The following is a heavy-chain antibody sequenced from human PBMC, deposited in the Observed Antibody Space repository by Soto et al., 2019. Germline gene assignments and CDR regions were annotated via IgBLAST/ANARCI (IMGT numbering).Heavy chain of an antibody. V-gene: IGHV1-3*01. D-gene: IGHD3-22*01. Sequence: ASVKVSCKASGFTFTSYGICWVRQAPGKRLEWMGWINAGNGNTKYSQKFQGRVTITRDTSASTAYMELSSLRSEDTAVYYCARDLSDYYDSSGYYEYYYYYGMDVWGQGTTVTVSS. CDR3: ARDLSDYYDSSGYYEYYYYYGMDV. CDR1: GFTFTSYG. J-gene: IGHJ6*02. CDR2: INAGNGNT.